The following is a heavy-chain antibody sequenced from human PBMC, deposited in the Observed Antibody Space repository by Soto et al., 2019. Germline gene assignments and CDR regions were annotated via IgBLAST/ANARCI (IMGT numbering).Heavy chain of an antibody. CDR1: GFTFSSYA. Sequence: GGSLRLSCAASGFTFSSYAMSWVRQAPGKGLEWVSAISGSGGSTYYADSVKGRFTISRDNSKNTLYLQMNSLRAEDTAVYYCANSGYCSGGSCYSGWFDPWGQGTLVTVSS. CDR2: ISGSGGST. J-gene: IGHJ5*02. D-gene: IGHD2-15*01. V-gene: IGHV3-23*01. CDR3: ANSGYCSGGSCYSGWFDP.